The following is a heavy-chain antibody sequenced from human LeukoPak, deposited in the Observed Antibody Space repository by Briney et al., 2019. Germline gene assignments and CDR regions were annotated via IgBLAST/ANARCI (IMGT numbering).Heavy chain of an antibody. J-gene: IGHJ6*04. V-gene: IGHV5-51*01. D-gene: IGHD2-15*01. CDR2: IYPGDSDT. CDR1: GYSFTTYW. Sequence: GESLKISCKGSGYSFTTYWIAWVRQMPGKGLEWMGIIYPGDSDTRYSPSFQGQVTVSADRSISTAFLQWSSLKASDTAMCYCARQQVAYYYYYGMDVWGKGTTVTVSS. CDR3: ARQQVAYYYYYGMDV.